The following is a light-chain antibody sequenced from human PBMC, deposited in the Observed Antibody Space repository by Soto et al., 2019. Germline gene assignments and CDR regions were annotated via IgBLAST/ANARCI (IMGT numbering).Light chain of an antibody. CDR1: SSDVGGYNY. CDR3: CSYAGSYTFL. J-gene: IGLJ2*01. Sequence: QSALTQPRSVSGSPGQSVTISCTGTSSDVGGYNYVSWYQQHPGKAPKLMIYDVRKRPSGVPDRFSGSKSGSTASLTISGLQAEDEADYYCCSYAGSYTFLFGGGTKLTVL. V-gene: IGLV2-11*01. CDR2: DVR.